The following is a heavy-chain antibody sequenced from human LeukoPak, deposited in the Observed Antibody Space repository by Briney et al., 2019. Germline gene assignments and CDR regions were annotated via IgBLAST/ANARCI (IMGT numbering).Heavy chain of an antibody. CDR2: IYTSGST. J-gene: IGHJ3*02. D-gene: IGHD6-6*01. V-gene: IGHV4-4*07. CDR1: GGSISSYY. Sequence: SETLSLTCTVSGGSISSYYWSWIRQPAGKGLEWIGRIYTSGSTNYNPSLKSRVTMSVDTSKNQFSLKLSSVTAADTAVYYCARDRGDLFVAARYDAFDIWGQGTMVTVSS. CDR3: ARDRGDLFVAARYDAFDI.